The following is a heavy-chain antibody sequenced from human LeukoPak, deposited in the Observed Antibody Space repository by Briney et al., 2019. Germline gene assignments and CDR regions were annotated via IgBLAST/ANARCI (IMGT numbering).Heavy chain of an antibody. D-gene: IGHD4-17*01. CDR3: ARDYGRKNDH. CDR2: IYYSGST. V-gene: IGHV4-59*12. CDR1: GGSFTPYY. Sequence: SETLSLTCTVSGGSFTPYYWSWIRQPPGKGLEWIGSIYYSGSTYYNPSLKSRVTISVDTSKNQFSLKLSSVTAAETAVYYCARDYGRKNDHWGQGTLVTVSS. J-gene: IGHJ4*02.